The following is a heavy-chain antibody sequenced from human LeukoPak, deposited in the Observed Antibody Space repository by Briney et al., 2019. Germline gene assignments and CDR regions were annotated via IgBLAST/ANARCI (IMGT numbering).Heavy chain of an antibody. J-gene: IGHJ5*02. CDR2: INSDGSRT. CDR1: GFTSSSYW. Sequence: TGGSLRLSCAASGFTSSSYWLHWVRQTPGKGLAWVSRINSDGSRTNYADSVKGRFTSSRDNAKNTLYLQMNGLRAEDTAVYFCARGGPVKSIYDPHWYDPWGQGTLVTVSS. V-gene: IGHV3-74*01. CDR3: ARGGPVKSIYDPHWYDP. D-gene: IGHD5/OR15-5a*01.